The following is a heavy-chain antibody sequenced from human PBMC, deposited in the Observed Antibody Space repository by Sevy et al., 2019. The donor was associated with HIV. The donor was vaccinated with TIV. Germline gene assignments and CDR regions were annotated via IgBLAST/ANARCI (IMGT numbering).Heavy chain of an antibody. Sequence: GGSLRLSCAASGFTFSSYSMNWVRQAPGKGLEWVSSISSSSSYIYYADSVKGRFTISRDNAKNSLYLQMNSLRAEDTAVYYCARVGGPTVVLPAWGQGTLVTVSS. CDR2: ISSSSSYI. CDR3: ARVGGPTVVLPA. CDR1: GFTFSSYS. V-gene: IGHV3-21*01. J-gene: IGHJ1*01. D-gene: IGHD2-15*01.